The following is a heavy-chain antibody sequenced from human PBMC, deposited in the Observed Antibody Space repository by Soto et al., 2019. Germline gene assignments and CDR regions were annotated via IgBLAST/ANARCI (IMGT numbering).Heavy chain of an antibody. V-gene: IGHV1-8*01. D-gene: IGHD4-17*01. CDR3: ARGYAPNPYYYYYYMDV. CDR2: MNPNSGNT. J-gene: IGHJ6*03. CDR1: GYTFTSYD. Sequence: ASVKVSCKASGYTFTSYDINWVRQATGQGLEWMGWMNPNSGNTGYAQKFQGRVTMTRNTSISTAYMELSSLRSEDTAVYYCARGYAPNPYYYYYYMDVSGKGTTVTVSS.